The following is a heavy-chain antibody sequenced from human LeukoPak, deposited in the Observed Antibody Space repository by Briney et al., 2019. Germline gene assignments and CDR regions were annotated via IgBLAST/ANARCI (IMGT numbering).Heavy chain of an antibody. J-gene: IGHJ4*02. D-gene: IGHD4-11*01. CDR1: GFTFSSSW. Sequence: GGSLRLSCAASGFTFSSSWMHWVRQAPGKGLVWVSRINSDGSSTTYADSVKGRFTISRDNAKNSLYLQMNNLRAEDTAVYYCARDRAYSTFDFWGQGTLVAVSS. CDR3: ARDRAYSTFDF. V-gene: IGHV3-74*01. CDR2: INSDGSST.